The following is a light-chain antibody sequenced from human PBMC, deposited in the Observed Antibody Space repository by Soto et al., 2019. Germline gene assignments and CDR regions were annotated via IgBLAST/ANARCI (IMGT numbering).Light chain of an antibody. CDR2: EVF. V-gene: IGLV2-8*01. CDR3: SSYAGRETGV. J-gene: IGLJ1*01. Sequence: QSVLTQPPSASGSRGQSVTISCTGTSNDIGAYNYVSWYQQYPGKAPKLIIYEVFRRPSGVPDRFSGSKSGNTASLTVSGLQPEDEADYYCSSYAGRETGVFGTGTKVTVL. CDR1: SNDIGAYNY.